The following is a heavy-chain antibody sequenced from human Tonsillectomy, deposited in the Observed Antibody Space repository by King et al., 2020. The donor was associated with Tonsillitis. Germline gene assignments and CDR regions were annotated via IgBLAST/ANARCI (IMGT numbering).Heavy chain of an antibody. CDR1: GFTFGAYW. CDR2: MNEDGSVK. Sequence: VQPVESGGGLVQPGGSLRLSCAASGFTFGAYWMTWVRQAPGKGLEWVANMNEDGSVKYHVDSVKGRFTISRDNAKNSLYLQMNSLRAEDTALYYCARGDNNSGDYWGQGTLVTVSS. V-gene: IGHV3-7*03. D-gene: IGHD1-1*01. J-gene: IGHJ4*02. CDR3: ARGDNNSGDY.